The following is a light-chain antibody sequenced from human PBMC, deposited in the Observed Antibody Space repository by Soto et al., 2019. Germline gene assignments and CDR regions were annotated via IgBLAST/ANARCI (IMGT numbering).Light chain of an antibody. J-gene: IGLJ2*01. CDR3: SSYRGTSTPV. Sequence: QSVLTQPASVSGSPGQSITISCTGTSTDVGAYNYVSWYQQHPGKAPKLVIFDVTNRPSEVSDRFSGSKSGNTASLTISGLQFEDEADYYCSSYRGTSTPVFGGGTKLTGL. V-gene: IGLV2-14*01. CDR2: DVT. CDR1: STDVGAYNY.